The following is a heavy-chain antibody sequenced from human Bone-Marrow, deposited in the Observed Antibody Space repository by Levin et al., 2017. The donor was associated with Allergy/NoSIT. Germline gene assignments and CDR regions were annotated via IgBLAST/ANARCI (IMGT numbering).Heavy chain of an antibody. CDR1: VGSISTGGHY. V-gene: IGHV4-31*03. CDR2: IYYRGPP. J-gene: IGHJ4*01. D-gene: IGHD6-6*01. Sequence: SETLSLTCTVSVGSISTGGHYWSWIRHPPGQALEWVGYIYYRGPPSYTPSLKIRLAISIDTSKNQFSLKLRSVTAADTAVYYCARRGHSSSYYFDYWGHGTLVTVSS. CDR3: ARRGHSSSYYFDY.